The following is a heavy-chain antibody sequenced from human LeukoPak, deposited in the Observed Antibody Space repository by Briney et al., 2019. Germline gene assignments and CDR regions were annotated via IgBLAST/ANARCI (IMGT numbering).Heavy chain of an antibody. CDR1: GGSISSYY. Sequence: PSETLSLTCTVSGGSISSYYWSWIRQPPGEGLEWIGYISNSGSTNYNPSLKSRVTISVDTSKNQLSLKLSYVTAADTAVYHRVRLQPNTGEWAFDIWGQGTMVSVSS. CDR2: ISNSGST. D-gene: IGHD1-1*01. V-gene: IGHV4-59*01. CDR3: VRLQPNTGEWAFDI. J-gene: IGHJ3*02.